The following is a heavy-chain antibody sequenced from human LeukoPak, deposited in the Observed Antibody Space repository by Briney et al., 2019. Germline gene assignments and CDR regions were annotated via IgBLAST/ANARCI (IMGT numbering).Heavy chain of an antibody. CDR3: FGWFGGGGFDY. J-gene: IGHJ4*02. CDR2: INPSGGST. Sequence: GASVKVSCKASGYTFTSYYMHWVRQAPGHGLEWMGIINPSGGSTSYAQKFQGRVTMTRGTSTSTVYMELSSLRSEDTAVYYCFGWFGGGGFDYWGQGTLVTVSS. V-gene: IGHV1-46*01. D-gene: IGHD3-10*01. CDR1: GYTFTSYY.